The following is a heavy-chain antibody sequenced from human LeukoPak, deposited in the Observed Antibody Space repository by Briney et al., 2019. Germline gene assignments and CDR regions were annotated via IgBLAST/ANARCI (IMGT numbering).Heavy chain of an antibody. J-gene: IGHJ4*02. CDR3: ARLVGIAAHHFDY. V-gene: IGHV4-39*02. Sequence: SETLSLTCTVSGGSISSSNYFWGWIRQPPGKGLEWIATIYYSGSTYYNPSLKSRVTISVDTSKNHFSLKLSSVTAADTAVYYCARLVGIAAHHFDYWGQGTLVTVSS. D-gene: IGHD6-25*01. CDR2: IYYSGST. CDR1: GGSISSSNYF.